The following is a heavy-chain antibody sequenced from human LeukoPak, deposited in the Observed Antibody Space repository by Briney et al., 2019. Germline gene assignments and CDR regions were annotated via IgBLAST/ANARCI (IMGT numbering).Heavy chain of an antibody. J-gene: IGHJ4*02. D-gene: IGHD3-22*01. V-gene: IGHV3-23*01. Sequence: GGSLRLSCAVSGITLSNYGMSWVRQAPGKGLEWVAGISDSGGRANYADSVKGRFAISRDNPRNTLYLQMNSLRAEDTAVYFCAKRGVVIRVILVGFHKEAYYFDSWGQGALVTVSS. CDR2: ISDSGGRA. CDR1: GITLSNYG. CDR3: AKRGVVIRVILVGFHKEAYYFDS.